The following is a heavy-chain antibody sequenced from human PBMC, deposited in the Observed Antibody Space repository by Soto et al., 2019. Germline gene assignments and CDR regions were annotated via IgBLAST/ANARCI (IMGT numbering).Heavy chain of an antibody. CDR1: GGTFSSYT. J-gene: IGHJ1*01. V-gene: IGHV1-69*02. CDR3: ARGDLGYCSGGSCYEEGADYFQH. D-gene: IGHD2-15*01. Sequence: QVQLVQSGAEVKKPGSSVKVSCKASGGTFSSYTISWVRQAPGQWLEWMGRIIPILGIANYAQKFQGRVTITADKSTSTAYMELSSLRSEDTAVYYCARGDLGYCSGGSCYEEGADYFQHWGQGTLVTVSS. CDR2: IIPILGIA.